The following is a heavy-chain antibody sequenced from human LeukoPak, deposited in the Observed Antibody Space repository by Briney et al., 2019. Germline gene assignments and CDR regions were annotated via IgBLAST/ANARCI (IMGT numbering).Heavy chain of an antibody. CDR2: ISAYNGNT. J-gene: IGHJ4*02. V-gene: IGHV1-18*01. CDR3: ARGTSASRWVDY. CDR1: GGTFSSYA. D-gene: IGHD2-8*02. Sequence: ASVKVSCKASGGTFSSYAISWVRQAPGQGLEWMGWISAYNGNTNYAQKLQGRVTMTTDTSTSTGYMELRSLRSDDTAVYYCARGTSASRWVDYWGQGTLVTVSS.